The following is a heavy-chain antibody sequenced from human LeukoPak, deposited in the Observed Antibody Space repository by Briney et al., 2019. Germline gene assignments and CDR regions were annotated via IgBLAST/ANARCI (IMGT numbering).Heavy chain of an antibody. Sequence: GASVKVSCKASGGTFSSYAISWVRQAPGQGLEWMGGIIPIFGTANYAQKFQGRVTITADKSTSTAYMELSSLRSEDTAAYYCARDIGYSYGPDYFDYWGQGTLVTVSS. D-gene: IGHD5-18*01. CDR2: IIPIFGTA. CDR1: GGTFSSYA. V-gene: IGHV1-69*06. J-gene: IGHJ4*02. CDR3: ARDIGYSYGPDYFDY.